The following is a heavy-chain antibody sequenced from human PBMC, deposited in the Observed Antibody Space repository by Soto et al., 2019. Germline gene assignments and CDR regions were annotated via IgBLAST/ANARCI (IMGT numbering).Heavy chain of an antibody. D-gene: IGHD2-15*01. CDR2: INPSGGST. V-gene: IGHV1-46*01. CDR1: GYTFTSYY. Sequence: QVQLVQSGAEVKKPGASVKVSCKASGYTFTSYYMHWVRQAPGQGLEWMGIINPSGGSTSYAQKFQGGVTITRDTSTSTVYRELSSLSFKNTAVYSCARRKCSGGSWYTHDYWGQGTLVTVSS. J-gene: IGHJ4*02. CDR3: ARRKCSGGSWYTHDY.